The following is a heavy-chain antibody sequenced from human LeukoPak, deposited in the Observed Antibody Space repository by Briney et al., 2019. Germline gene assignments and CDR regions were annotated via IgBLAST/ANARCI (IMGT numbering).Heavy chain of an antibody. J-gene: IGHJ4*02. CDR2: INSDGSIR. Sequence: GGSLRLSCAASGFTFSSNWMHWVRQAPGKGLVWVSHINSDGSIRNYADSVKGRFTISRDNTNNTLYLQMHSLRAEDTAVYYCANFGGLMPYWGQGTLLTVSS. CDR3: ANFGGLMPY. D-gene: IGHD3-16*01. V-gene: IGHV3-74*01. CDR1: GFTFSSNW.